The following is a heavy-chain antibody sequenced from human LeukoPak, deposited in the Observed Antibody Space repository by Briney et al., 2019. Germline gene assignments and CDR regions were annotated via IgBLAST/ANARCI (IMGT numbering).Heavy chain of an antibody. V-gene: IGHV3-53*01. CDR2: IYGGGDT. CDR3: TRLLPSSHHFFDS. Sequence: GGSLRLSCAVSGFTVSNDYMSWVRHAPGKGLEWVSVIYGGGDTYYAASVRGRFTIYRDNLENTLFIQMDSLRAEDTAVYYCTRLLPSSHHFFDSWGQGTLVTVSS. CDR1: GFTVSNDY. J-gene: IGHJ4*02. D-gene: IGHD6-6*01.